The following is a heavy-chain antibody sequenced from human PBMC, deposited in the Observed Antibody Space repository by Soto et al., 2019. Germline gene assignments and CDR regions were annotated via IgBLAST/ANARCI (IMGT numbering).Heavy chain of an antibody. Sequence: GASVKVSCKASGYTFTCYDINWVRQATGQGLEWMGWVNPNSGYTGYAQKFQGRVTMTRDTSIGTAYMELSSLTSDDTAVYYCARDPVIAATTRRFDYWGQGTLVTVSS. D-gene: IGHD2-15*01. CDR1: GYTFTCYD. CDR3: ARDPVIAATTRRFDY. V-gene: IGHV1-8*01. CDR2: VNPNSGYT. J-gene: IGHJ4*02.